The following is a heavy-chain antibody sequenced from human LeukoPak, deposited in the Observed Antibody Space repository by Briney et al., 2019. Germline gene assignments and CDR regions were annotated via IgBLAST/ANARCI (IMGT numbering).Heavy chain of an antibody. D-gene: IGHD5-12*01. CDR1: GFTFSSYS. CDR3: ARDGYLGYMDV. CDR2: ISSSSRYI. Sequence: GGSLRLSCAASGFTFSSYSMNWVRQAPGKGLEGVSSISSSSRYIYYADSVKGRFTISRDNAKNSLYLQMNSPRAEDTAVYYCARDGYLGYMDVWRKGTTVTVSS. V-gene: IGHV3-21*01. J-gene: IGHJ6*03.